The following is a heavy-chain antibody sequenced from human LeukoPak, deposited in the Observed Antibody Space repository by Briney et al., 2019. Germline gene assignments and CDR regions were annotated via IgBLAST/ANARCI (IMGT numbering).Heavy chain of an antibody. J-gene: IGHJ5*02. CDR3: AKEFGNDPSSWFWFDP. CDR1: GFTFSSYW. CDR2: IKQDGSEK. D-gene: IGHD6-13*01. Sequence: GGSLRLSCAASGFTFSSYWMSWVRQAPGKGLEWVANIKQDGSEKYYVDSVKGRFTISRDNSKNTLYLQMNSLRAEDTAVYYCAKEFGNDPSSWFWFDPWGQGTLVTVSS. V-gene: IGHV3-7*03.